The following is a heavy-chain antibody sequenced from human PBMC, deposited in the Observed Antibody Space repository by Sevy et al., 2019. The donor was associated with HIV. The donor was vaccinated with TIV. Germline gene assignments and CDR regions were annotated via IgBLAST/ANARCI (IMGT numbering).Heavy chain of an antibody. CDR2: ISGSGGSGTKT. D-gene: IGHD3-22*01. CDR1: GFTFSNYA. Sequence: GGSLRLSCAASGFTFSNYAMNWVRQAPGKGLEWVSGISGSGGSGTKTNYADSVKGRFTIFRNDSTNSLFLQLNNMRAEDTAIYYYGRKYDSSGYFDYWGQGTLVTVSS. J-gene: IGHJ4*02. V-gene: IGHV3-23*01. CDR3: GRKYDSSGYFDY.